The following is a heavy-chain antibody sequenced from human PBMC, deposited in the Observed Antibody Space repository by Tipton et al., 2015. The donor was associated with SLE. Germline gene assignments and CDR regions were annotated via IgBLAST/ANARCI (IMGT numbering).Heavy chain of an antibody. CDR2: IYHSGST. Sequence: TLSLTCTVSDGSISSSSYYWGWIRQPPGKGLEWIGSIYHSGSTYYNPSLKSRVTISVDTSKNQFSLKLSSVTAADTAVYYCARERKQLGIHYWGQGTLVTVSS. CDR1: DGSISSSSYY. J-gene: IGHJ4*02. V-gene: IGHV4-39*07. CDR3: ARERKQLGIHY. D-gene: IGHD7-27*01.